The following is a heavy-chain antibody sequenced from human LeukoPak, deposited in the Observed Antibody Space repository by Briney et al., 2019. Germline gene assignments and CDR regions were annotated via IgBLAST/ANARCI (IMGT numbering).Heavy chain of an antibody. V-gene: IGHV4-4*07. D-gene: IGHD6-13*01. Sequence: SETLSLTCTVSGGSTSSYHWNWIRQPAGKGLEWIGRIYTSGSTNYNPSLKSRVTMSVDTSKNQFSLKLSSVTAADTAVYYCARSYSSSWTSFDYWGQGSLVTVSS. J-gene: IGHJ4*02. CDR2: IYTSGST. CDR1: GGSTSSYH. CDR3: ARSYSSSWTSFDY.